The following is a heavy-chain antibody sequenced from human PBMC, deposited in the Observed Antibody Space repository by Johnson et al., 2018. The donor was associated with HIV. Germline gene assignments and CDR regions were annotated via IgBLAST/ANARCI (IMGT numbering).Heavy chain of an antibody. D-gene: IGHD2-21*01. CDR2: ISYDGSNK. Sequence: QVQLVESGGGVVRPGGSLTLSCAASGFIFDDYGMNWVRQAPGKGLEWVAVISYDGSNKYYADSVKGRFTISRDNSKNTLYLQMDSLRPDDTALYYCVKGTMVVIAISGAFDIWGQGTMVTVSS. CDR1: GFIFDDYG. V-gene: IGHV3-30*18. J-gene: IGHJ3*02. CDR3: VKGTMVVIAISGAFDI.